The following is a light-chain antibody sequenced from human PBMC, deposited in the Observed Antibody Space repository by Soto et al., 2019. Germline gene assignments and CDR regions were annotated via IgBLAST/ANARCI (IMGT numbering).Light chain of an antibody. CDR2: EVS. CDR3: SSYTSSNALV. Sequence: QSALTQPASVSGSPGQSITISCTGTSRDVGGYNYVSWYQQHPDKAPKLMIYEVSNRPSGVSNRFSGSKSGNTASLTISGLQAEDEADYYCSSYTSSNALVFGGGTKLTVL. CDR1: SRDVGGYNY. J-gene: IGLJ2*01. V-gene: IGLV2-14*01.